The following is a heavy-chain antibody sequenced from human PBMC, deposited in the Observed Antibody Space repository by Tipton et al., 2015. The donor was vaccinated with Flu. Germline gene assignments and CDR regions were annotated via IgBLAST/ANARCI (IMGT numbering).Heavy chain of an antibody. D-gene: IGHD4-11*01. CDR3: ARRDYSNYVSEPKNWFDP. CDR2: IFYSGST. Sequence: LRLSCTVSGDSIRSSNYYWGWIRQPPGKGLEWIGNIFYSGSTNHNPSLKNRVTISIDTSKNQFSLKLSSVTAADTAVYLCARRDYSNYVSEPKNWFDPWGQGILVTVSS. J-gene: IGHJ5*02. CDR1: GDSIRSSNYY. V-gene: IGHV4-39*01.